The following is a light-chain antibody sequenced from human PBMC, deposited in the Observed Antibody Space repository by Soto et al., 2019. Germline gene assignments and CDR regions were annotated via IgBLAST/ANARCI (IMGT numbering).Light chain of an antibody. CDR1: SSDDGSYNL. CDR3: CSYAGSSTFFYG. J-gene: IGLJ1*01. CDR2: EGS. V-gene: IGLV2-23*03. Sequence: QSALTHPASVSGSPGQSITISCTGTSSDDGSYNLVSWYQQHPGKAPKLMIYEGSKRPSGVSNRSSGSKSGNTASLTISGLQAEDEADYYCCSYAGSSTFFYGLGTGTKVTVL.